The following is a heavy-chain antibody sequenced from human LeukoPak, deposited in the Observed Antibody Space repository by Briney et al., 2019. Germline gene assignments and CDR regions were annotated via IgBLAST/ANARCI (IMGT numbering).Heavy chain of an antibody. J-gene: IGHJ4*02. V-gene: IGHV3-15*01. CDR3: ATPPGYWGSAPFDF. CDR1: GFIFSFTNAW. CDR2: IKSNSKGETT. D-gene: IGHD7-27*01. Sequence: GGSLRLSCAASGFIFSFTNAWMNWVRQAAGKGLEWVGHIKSNSKGETTDFAAPVKGRFSISRDDSKNTVYLQMNSLKTEDTAVYYCATPPGYWGSAPFDFWGQGTVVTVSS.